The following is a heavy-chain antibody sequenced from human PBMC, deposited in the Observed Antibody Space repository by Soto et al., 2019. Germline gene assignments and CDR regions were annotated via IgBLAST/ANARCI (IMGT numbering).Heavy chain of an antibody. D-gene: IGHD2-15*01. J-gene: IGHJ4*02. CDR2: ISYDGSDR. CDR3: ARSTYCNGGSCYPQY. Sequence: PGGSLRLSCEGPGLTFSDYGFHWVRQAPGKGLEWVAMISYDGSDRYYRDSVQGRFTISRDDSKNTVFLQMNSLRTEDTAMYYCARSTYCNGGSCYPQYWGPGTLVTVSS. CDR1: GLTFSDYG. V-gene: IGHV3-30*03.